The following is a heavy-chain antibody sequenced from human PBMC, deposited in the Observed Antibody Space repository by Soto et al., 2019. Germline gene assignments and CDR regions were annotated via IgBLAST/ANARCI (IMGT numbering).Heavy chain of an antibody. J-gene: IGHJ4*02. V-gene: IGHV3-23*01. Sequence: EVQLLESGGGLVQPGGSLRLSCAASGFTFSNYAMSWVRQAPGKGLEWVSAISSSGDSPYYADSVNGRFTVSRDNHKDTLYLQMSSLRVEDTAIYYRERDTVPPPHYWAQGHLATVSS. CDR1: GFTFSNYA. CDR2: ISSSGDSP. CDR3: ERDTVPPPHY. D-gene: IGHD4-4*01.